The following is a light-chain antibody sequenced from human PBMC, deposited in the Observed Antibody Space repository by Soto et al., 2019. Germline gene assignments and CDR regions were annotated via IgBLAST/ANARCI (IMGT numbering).Light chain of an antibody. J-gene: IGKJ1*01. V-gene: IGKV3-20*01. CDR3: QQYDSSPWT. CDR2: GAS. CDR1: QSVRNNY. Sequence: EIVLTQSPGTLSLSPGERATLSCRASQSVRNNYLAWYQQKPGQAPRLLIYGASSRATGIPDRFSGSGSGTDFTLTINRLEPEDFAVYYCQQYDSSPWTFGQGTKVEIK.